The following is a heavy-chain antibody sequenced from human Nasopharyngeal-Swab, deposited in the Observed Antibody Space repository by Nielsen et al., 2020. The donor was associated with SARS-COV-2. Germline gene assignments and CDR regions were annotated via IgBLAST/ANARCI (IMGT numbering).Heavy chain of an antibody. CDR3: ARDNSGYDTYFDY. CDR2: INSDGSST. Sequence: VRQAPGKGLVWVSRINSDGSSTSYADSVKGRFTISRDNAKNTLYLQVNSLRAEDTAVYYCARDNSGYDTYFDYWGQGTLVTVSS. J-gene: IGHJ4*02. D-gene: IGHD5-12*01. V-gene: IGHV3-74*01.